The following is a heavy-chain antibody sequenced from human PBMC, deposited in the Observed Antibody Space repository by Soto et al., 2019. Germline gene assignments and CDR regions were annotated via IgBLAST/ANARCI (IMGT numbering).Heavy chain of an antibody. CDR3: AREEGRRYYGSGSYPHWFDP. Sequence: ASVKVSCKASGGTFSRYTINWVRQAPGQGLEWMGRIIPIAAIANYTQKFQGRVTITVDKSSTTAYMELSSLRSDDTAVYYCAREEGRRYYGSGSYPHWFDPWGQGTLVTVSS. J-gene: IGHJ5*02. D-gene: IGHD3-10*01. V-gene: IGHV1-69*04. CDR2: IIPIAAIA. CDR1: GGTFSRYT.